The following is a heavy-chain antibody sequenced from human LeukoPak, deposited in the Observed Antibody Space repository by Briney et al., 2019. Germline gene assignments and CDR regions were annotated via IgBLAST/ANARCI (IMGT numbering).Heavy chain of an antibody. CDR2: IKSKTDGGTT. D-gene: IGHD3-16*02. V-gene: IGHV3-15*01. Sequence: GGSLRLSCAASGFTFSNAWMSWVRQAPGKGLEWVGRIKSKTDGGTTDYAAPVKGRFTISRDDSKNTPYLQMNSLKTEDTAVYYCTTRIMITFGGVIASGGHWGQGTLVTVSS. CDR3: TTRIMITFGGVIASGGH. CDR1: GFTFSNAW. J-gene: IGHJ4*02.